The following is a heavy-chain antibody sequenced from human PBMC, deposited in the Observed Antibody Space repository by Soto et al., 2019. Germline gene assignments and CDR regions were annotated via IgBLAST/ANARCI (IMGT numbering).Heavy chain of an antibody. V-gene: IGHV3-30*18. D-gene: IGHD5-12*01. J-gene: IGHJ6*02. Sequence: QVQLVESGGGVVQPGRSLRLSCAASGFTFSSYGMHWVRQAPGKGLEWVAVISYDGSNKYYADSVKGRFTISRDNSTNTLYLQMTSLGAEDTAVYYCAKEVVVATIGYYYGMDVWGQGTTVTVSS. CDR1: GFTFSSYG. CDR2: ISYDGSNK. CDR3: AKEVVVATIGYYYGMDV.